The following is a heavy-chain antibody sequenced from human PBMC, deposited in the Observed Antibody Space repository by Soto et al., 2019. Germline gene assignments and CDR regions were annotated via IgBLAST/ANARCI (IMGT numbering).Heavy chain of an antibody. CDR1: GGSISSYY. V-gene: IGHV4-59*01. D-gene: IGHD2-2*01. Sequence: SETLSLTCTVSGGSISSYYWSWIRQPPGKGLEWIGYIYYSGSTNYNPSLKSRVTISVDTSKNQFSLKLSSVTAADTAVYYCARVMTRRPFVPAAMFSYYYYYMDVWGKGTTVTLSS. J-gene: IGHJ6*03. CDR2: IYYSGST. CDR3: ARVMTRRPFVPAAMFSYYYYYMDV.